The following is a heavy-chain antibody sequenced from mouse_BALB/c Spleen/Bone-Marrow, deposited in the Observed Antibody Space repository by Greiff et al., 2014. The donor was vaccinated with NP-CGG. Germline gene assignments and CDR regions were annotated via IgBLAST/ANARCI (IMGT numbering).Heavy chain of an antibody. CDR2: ISYSGST. V-gene: IGHV3-2*02. CDR3: AKGTPYGNSVAY. Sequence: EVQLQQSGPGLVKPSQSLSLTCTVTGYSITSDYAWNWIRQFPGNKLEWMGYISYSGSTSYNPSLKSRISITRDTSKNQFFLQLNSVTTEDTATYYCAKGTPYGNSVAYWGQGTLVTVSA. J-gene: IGHJ3*01. D-gene: IGHD2-10*02. CDR1: GYSITSDYA.